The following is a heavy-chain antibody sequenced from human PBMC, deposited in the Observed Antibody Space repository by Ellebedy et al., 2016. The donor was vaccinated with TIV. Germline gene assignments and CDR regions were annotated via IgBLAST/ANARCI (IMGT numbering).Heavy chain of an antibody. J-gene: IGHJ5*02. D-gene: IGHD6-19*01. CDR1: GFTFSSYS. CDR3: AKDISVAGTNWFDP. Sequence: GESLKISXAASGFTFSSYSMNWVRQAPGKGLEWVSSISSSSSYIYYADSVKGRFTISRDNAKNSLYLQMNSLRAEDTAVYYCAKDISVAGTNWFDPWGQGTLVTVSS. V-gene: IGHV3-21*04. CDR2: ISSSSSYI.